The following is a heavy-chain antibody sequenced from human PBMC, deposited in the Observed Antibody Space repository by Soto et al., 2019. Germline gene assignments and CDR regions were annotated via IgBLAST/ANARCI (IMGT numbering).Heavy chain of an antibody. CDR2: ISYDGNKE. Sequence: QVQLVESGGGVVQPGRSLRLSCSASGFIFGTYGMDWVRQAPGKGLEWVALISYDGNKEFYADSVKGRFTISRDNSRNTLYLHMNSLKPEDTAMYYCAKETATSVDYYYFYSLDVWGPGTTVSVSS. CDR3: AKETATSVDYYYFYSLDV. CDR1: GFIFGTYG. D-gene: IGHD1-1*01. V-gene: IGHV3-30*18. J-gene: IGHJ6*02.